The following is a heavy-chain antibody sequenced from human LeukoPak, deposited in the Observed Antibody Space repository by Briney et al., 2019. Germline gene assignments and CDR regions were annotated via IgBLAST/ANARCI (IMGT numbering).Heavy chain of an antibody. CDR1: GFTFSSYG. CDR3: AKDMAARPEPFYFDY. D-gene: IGHD6-6*01. CDR2: IRYDGSNK. J-gene: IGHJ4*02. Sequence: GGSLRLSCAASGFTFSSYGMHWVRQAPGKGLEWVAFIRYDGSNKYYADSVKGRFTISRDNSKNTLYLQMNSLRAEDTAVYYCAKDMAARPEPFYFDYWGQGTLVTVSS. V-gene: IGHV3-30*02.